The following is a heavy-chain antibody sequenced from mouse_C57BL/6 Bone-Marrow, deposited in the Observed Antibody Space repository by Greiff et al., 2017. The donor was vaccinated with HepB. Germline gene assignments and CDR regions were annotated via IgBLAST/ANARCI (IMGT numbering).Heavy chain of an antibody. CDR3: ARLGYGSPWYFDV. D-gene: IGHD1-1*01. CDR1: GFTFSDYG. CDR2: ISSGSSTI. Sequence: EVKLMESGGGLVKPGGSLKLSCAASGFTFSDYGMHWVRQAPEKGLEWVAYISSGSSTIYYADTVKGRFTISRDNAKNTLFQQMTSLRSEDTAMYYCARLGYGSPWYFDVWGTGTTVTVSS. V-gene: IGHV5-17*01. J-gene: IGHJ1*03.